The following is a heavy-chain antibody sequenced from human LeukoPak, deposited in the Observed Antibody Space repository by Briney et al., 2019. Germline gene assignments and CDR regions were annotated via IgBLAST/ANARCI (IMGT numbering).Heavy chain of an antibody. J-gene: IGHJ6*02. CDR1: GGTFSSYA. Sequence: ASVTVSCTASGGTFSSYAISWVRQAPGQGLEWMGGIIPIFGTANYAQKFQGRVTITADESTSTAYMELSSLRSEDTAVYYCATSGRIVVVTALYYYYYGMDVWGQGTTVTVSS. D-gene: IGHD2-21*02. CDR3: ATSGRIVVVTALYYYYYGMDV. V-gene: IGHV1-69*01. CDR2: IIPIFGTA.